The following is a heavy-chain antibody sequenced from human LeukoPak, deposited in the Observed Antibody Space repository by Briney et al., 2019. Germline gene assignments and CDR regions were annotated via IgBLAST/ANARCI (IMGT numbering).Heavy chain of an antibody. CDR2: VYYSGST. Sequence: SETLSLTCTVSGYSISDYYWSWIPESPGKGLEWIGEVYYSGSTHYNPSLKSRVTISIDTSQNQFSLRLRSVTAADTAVYYCARELDGNGGWFDPWGPGTLVIVSS. J-gene: IGHJ5*02. D-gene: IGHD3-10*01. V-gene: IGHV4-59*01. CDR1: GYSISDYY. CDR3: ARELDGNGGWFDP.